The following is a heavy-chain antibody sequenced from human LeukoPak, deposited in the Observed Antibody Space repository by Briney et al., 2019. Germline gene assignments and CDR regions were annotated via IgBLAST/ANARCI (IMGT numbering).Heavy chain of an antibody. CDR2: INSDGSST. V-gene: IGHV3-74*01. CDR3: ARAPPKFHYYDSSGYYWATDY. J-gene: IGHJ4*02. CDR1: GFPFSSYW. D-gene: IGHD3-22*01. Sequence: GSLRLSYAASGFPFSSYWVHWVRQAPGKGLVWVSRINSDGSSTSYADSVKGRFTISRDNAKNTLYLQMNSLRAEDTAVYYCARAPPKFHYYDSSGYYWATDYWGQGTLVTVSS.